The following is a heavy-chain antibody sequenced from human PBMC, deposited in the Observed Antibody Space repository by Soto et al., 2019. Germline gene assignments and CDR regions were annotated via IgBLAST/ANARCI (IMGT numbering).Heavy chain of an antibody. J-gene: IGHJ4*02. CDR3: SRERYSSSWYFNY. Sequence: EVQLLDSGGGLVQPGGSRRLSCAASGFTFSSYAMSWVRQAPGKGLEWVSGINSDGSATGYADFVKGRFTISRDNAKNTLYLQMNSLRAEDTAVYYCSRERYSSSWYFNYWGQGTLVTVSS. D-gene: IGHD6-13*01. CDR1: GFTFSSYA. CDR2: INSDGSAT. V-gene: IGHV3-74*01.